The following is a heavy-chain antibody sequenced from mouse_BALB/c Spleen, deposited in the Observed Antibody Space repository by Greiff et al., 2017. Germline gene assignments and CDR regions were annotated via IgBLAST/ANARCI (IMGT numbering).Heavy chain of an antibody. J-gene: IGHJ1*01. CDR2: IDPSDSET. Sequence: QVQLQQPGAELVKPGAPVKLSCKASGYTFTSYWMNWVKQRPGRGLEWIGRIDPSDSETHYNQKFKDKATLTVDKSSSTAYIQLSSLTSEDSAVYDCARDDGYPVGYFDVWGAGTTVTVSS. V-gene: IGHV1-69*02. CDR1: GYTFTSYW. CDR3: ARDDGYPVGYFDV. D-gene: IGHD2-3*01.